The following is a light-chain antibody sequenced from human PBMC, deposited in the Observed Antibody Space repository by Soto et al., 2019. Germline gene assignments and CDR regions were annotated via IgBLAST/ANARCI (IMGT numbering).Light chain of an antibody. Sequence: ELGWTRSQATLSFSPGERATLSCRASQSFSSCSLARYQQKPDQDPSLLTYGASSRATGIPDRFSGSGSGTDFTLTISILEPEDFAVYYCQQYGSSPTTFGQGTLLEIK. CDR3: QQYGSSPTT. CDR1: QSFSSCS. CDR2: GAS. V-gene: IGKV3-20*01. J-gene: IGKJ5*01.